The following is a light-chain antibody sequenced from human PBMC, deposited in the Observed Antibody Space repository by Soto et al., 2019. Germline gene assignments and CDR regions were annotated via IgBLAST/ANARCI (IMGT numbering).Light chain of an antibody. Sequence: EIVLTQSPATLSLSPGERATLSCRASQSVSSYLAWYQQKPGQAPRLLIYDASNRATGIPARFCGSGSGTDFTLTISSLAPEDYAVYYCQQRSNWPWTFGQGTTVEIK. CDR1: QSVSSY. J-gene: IGKJ1*01. V-gene: IGKV3-11*01. CDR2: DAS. CDR3: QQRSNWPWT.